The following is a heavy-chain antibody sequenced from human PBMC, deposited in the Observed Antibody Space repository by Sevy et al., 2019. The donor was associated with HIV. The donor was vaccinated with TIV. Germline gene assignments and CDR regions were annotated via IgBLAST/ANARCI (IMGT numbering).Heavy chain of an antibody. J-gene: IGHJ5*02. V-gene: IGHV3-30*01. CDR3: ARDVDYGGKGSWFDP. CDR2: ISYDGSNK. D-gene: IGHD4-17*01. Sequence: GGCLRLSCAASGFTFSSYAMHWVRQAPGKGLEWVAVISYDGSNKYYADSVKGRFTISRDNSKNTLYLQMNSLRAEDTAVYYCARDVDYGGKGSWFDPWGQGTLVTVSS. CDR1: GFTFSSYA.